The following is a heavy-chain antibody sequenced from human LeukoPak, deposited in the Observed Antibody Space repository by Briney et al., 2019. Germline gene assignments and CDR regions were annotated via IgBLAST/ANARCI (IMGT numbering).Heavy chain of an antibody. CDR2: ISVSGGST. D-gene: IGHD6-13*01. CDR3: AKTGTPWYYFDY. CDR1: GFTFSSYA. Sequence: GGSLRLSCAASGFTFSSYAMSWVRQAPGKGREGVSAISVSGGSTYYADSVKGRFTISRDNSKNTLYLQMNSLRAEDTAVYYCAKTGTPWYYFDYWGQGTLVTVSS. V-gene: IGHV3-23*01. J-gene: IGHJ4*02.